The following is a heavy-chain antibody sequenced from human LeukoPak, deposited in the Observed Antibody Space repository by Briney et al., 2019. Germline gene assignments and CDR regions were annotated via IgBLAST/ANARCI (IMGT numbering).Heavy chain of an antibody. CDR1: GFTFSSYG. CDR3: AKDLPRSGGSCSTY. Sequence: GGSLRLSCAASGFTFSSYGVSWVRQAPGKGLEWVSGISGSGHRTYYADSVKGRFTISRDNSKNTLYLQMNSLRAEDTAVYYCAKDLPRSGGSCSTYWGQGTLVTVSS. V-gene: IGHV3-23*01. D-gene: IGHD2-15*01. J-gene: IGHJ4*02. CDR2: ISGSGHRT.